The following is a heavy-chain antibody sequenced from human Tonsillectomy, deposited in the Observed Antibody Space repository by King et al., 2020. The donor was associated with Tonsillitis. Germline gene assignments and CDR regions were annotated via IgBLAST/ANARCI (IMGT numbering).Heavy chain of an antibody. CDR2: IYLSNT. CDR1: VVSISGGAYS. V-gene: IGHV4-31*03. D-gene: IGHD2-15*01. J-gene: IGHJ5*02. Sequence: VQLQESGPGLVKPSQTLSLTCTVSVVSISGGAYSWSWNHQHPGKGLEWIGDIYLSNTYYNPSLKSRLTISVDTSKNQFSLRLSSVSAADSAVYYCGRYEGGVFDPWGQGTLVTVSS. CDR3: GRYEGGVFDP.